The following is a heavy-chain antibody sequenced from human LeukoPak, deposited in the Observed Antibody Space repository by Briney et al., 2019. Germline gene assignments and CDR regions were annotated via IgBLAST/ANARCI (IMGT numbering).Heavy chain of an antibody. D-gene: IGHD2-15*01. J-gene: IGHJ5*02. CDR2: IYYSGST. V-gene: IGHV4-59*01. Sequence: PSETLSLTCTVSGGSIINYYWSWIRQPPGKGREWVGYIYYSGSTKFNPSFKRRVTIPLKQSKNQSFLKLGSVTAGARAGFYLWRSSSNLHWRFHPRGQGTLATVPS. CDR3: WRSSSNLHWRFHP. CDR1: GGSIINYY.